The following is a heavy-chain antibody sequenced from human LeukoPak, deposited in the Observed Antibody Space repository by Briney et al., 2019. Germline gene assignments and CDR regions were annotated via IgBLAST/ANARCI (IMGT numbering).Heavy chain of an antibody. V-gene: IGHV1-2*02. CDR1: GYTFIGYY. CDR3: ARDVLSGSYLGDFDY. D-gene: IGHD1-26*01. J-gene: IGHJ4*02. Sequence: ASVKVSCKASGYTFIGYYLHWVRQAPGQGLEWMGCIKPNSGGTNYAQKFQGRVTMTRDTSISTAYMELSRLRSDDTAVYYCARDVLSGSYLGDFDYWGQGTLVTVSS. CDR2: IKPNSGGT.